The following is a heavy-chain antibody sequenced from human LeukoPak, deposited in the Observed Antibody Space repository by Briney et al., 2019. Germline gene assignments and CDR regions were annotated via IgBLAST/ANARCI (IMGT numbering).Heavy chain of an antibody. CDR3: ARVGAEDGGNPPRYYYYMDV. CDR1: GYSISSGYY. V-gene: IGHV4-38-2*02. CDR2: IYHSGST. Sequence: PSETLSLTCTVSGYSISSGYYWGWIRQPPGKGLEWIGSIYHSGSTYYNPSLKSRVTISVDTSKNQFSLKLSSVTAADTAVYYCARVGAEDGGNPPRYYYYMDVWGKGTTVTVSS. D-gene: IGHD4-23*01. J-gene: IGHJ6*03.